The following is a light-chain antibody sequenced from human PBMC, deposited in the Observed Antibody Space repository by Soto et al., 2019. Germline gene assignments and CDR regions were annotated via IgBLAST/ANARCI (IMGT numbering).Light chain of an antibody. Sequence: EIVLTQSPGTLSLSPGEGATLSCRASQSLTNYLAWYQHKPGQAPRLLIYGASSRATGIPDRFSGGGSGTDFTLTISRLEPEDFEVYYCQHYGSTPRTFGQGTKVEMK. CDR1: QSLTNY. V-gene: IGKV3-20*01. CDR2: GAS. J-gene: IGKJ1*01. CDR3: QHYGSTPRT.